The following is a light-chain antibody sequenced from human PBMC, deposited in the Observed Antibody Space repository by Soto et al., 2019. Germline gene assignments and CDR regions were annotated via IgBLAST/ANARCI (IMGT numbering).Light chain of an antibody. CDR1: SSDIDVYNF. J-gene: IGLJ3*02. CDR3: SSYTTSTTQV. Sequence: QSALTQPASVSGSPGQSITISCTGTSSDIDVYNFVSWYQQHPGRAPKLMIYDVTNRPSGISDRFSGSKSGNTASLTISELQAEDEADYYCSSYTTSTTQVFGGGTKLTVL. V-gene: IGLV2-14*03. CDR2: DVT.